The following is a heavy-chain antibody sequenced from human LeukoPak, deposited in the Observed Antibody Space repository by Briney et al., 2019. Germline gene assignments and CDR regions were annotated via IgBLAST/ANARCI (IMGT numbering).Heavy chain of an antibody. V-gene: IGHV1-8*03. CDR2: MNPNSGNT. D-gene: IGHD6-13*01. CDR1: GYTFTGYY. CDR3: ARGLKSSSWSLRYYYYMDV. Sequence: GASVKVSCKASGYTFTGYYMHWVRQAPGQGLEWMGWMNPNSGNTGYAQKFQGRVTITRNTSISTAYMELSSLRSEDTAVYYCARGLKSSSWSLRYYYYMDVWGKGTTVTVSS. J-gene: IGHJ6*03.